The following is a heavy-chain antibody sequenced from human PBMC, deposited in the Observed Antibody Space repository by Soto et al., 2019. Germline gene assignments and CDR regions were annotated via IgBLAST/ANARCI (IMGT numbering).Heavy chain of an antibody. J-gene: IGHJ6*02. Sequence: QVQLVESGGGVVQPGASLRLSCEASGFAFSSYAMHWVRQAPGKGLEWVGVISYDGNYIYYADSVKGRFTISRDKSRNTPYGQVNSLRPEDTAVYNCAKRILSATIGPYAMCVWGQGNTVTVSS. CDR1: GFAFSSYA. V-gene: IGHV3-30*18. CDR3: AKRILSATIGPYAMCV. D-gene: IGHD2-15*01. CDR2: ISYDGNYI.